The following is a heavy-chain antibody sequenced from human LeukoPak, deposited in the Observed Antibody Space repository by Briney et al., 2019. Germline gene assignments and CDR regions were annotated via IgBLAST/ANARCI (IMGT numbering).Heavy chain of an antibody. CDR1: GGSISSGGYY. CDR3: ARDRGSSSSYYYYGMDV. Sequence: SETLSLTCTVSGGSISSGGYYWSWIRQPPGKGLEWIGYIYYSGSTNYNPSLKSRVTISVDTSKNQFSLKLSSVTAADTAVYYCARDRGSSSSYYYYGMDVWGQGTTVTVSS. D-gene: IGHD6-6*01. J-gene: IGHJ6*02. V-gene: IGHV4-61*08. CDR2: IYYSGST.